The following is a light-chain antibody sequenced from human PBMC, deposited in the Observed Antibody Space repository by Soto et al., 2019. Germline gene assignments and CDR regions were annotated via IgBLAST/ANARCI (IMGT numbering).Light chain of an antibody. CDR3: QQRSNWPPIT. V-gene: IGKV3-11*01. Sequence: EIVLTQSPATLSLSPGERATLSCRASQSVSRYLAWYQQNPGRAPRLLIYDASNRATGIPARFSGSGSGTDFTLTISSLEPEDFAVYYCQQRSNWPPITFGQGTRLEIK. CDR2: DAS. CDR1: QSVSRY. J-gene: IGKJ5*01.